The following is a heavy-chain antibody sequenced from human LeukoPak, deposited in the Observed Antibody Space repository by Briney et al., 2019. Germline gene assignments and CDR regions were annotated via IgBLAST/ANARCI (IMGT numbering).Heavy chain of an antibody. V-gene: IGHV1-69*13. CDR2: FIPIFGTA. Sequence: ASAKVSCKASGGTFSSYAISWVRQAPGQGLEWLGGFIPIFGTANYAQKFQGRVTITADESTSTAYMELSSLRSEDTAVYYCARCRYCSSTSCLGHYYYYGMDVWGKGTTVTVSS. CDR1: GGTFSSYA. CDR3: ARCRYCSSTSCLGHYYYYGMDV. D-gene: IGHD2-2*01. J-gene: IGHJ6*04.